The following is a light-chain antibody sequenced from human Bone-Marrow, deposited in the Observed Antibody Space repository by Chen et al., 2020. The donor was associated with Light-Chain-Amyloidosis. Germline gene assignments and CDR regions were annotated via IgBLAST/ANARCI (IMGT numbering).Light chain of an antibody. J-gene: IGKJ4*01. Sequence: DIQMTQSPSTLSASVGDRVTITCRASQIISSWLAWYQQKPGKAPNLLIYKASSLKSGVPSRFSGSGSGTEFTLTINSLQPDDIATYYCQQYSGNPLPFGGGTRVEIK. CDR3: QQYSGNPLP. CDR1: QIISSW. CDR2: KAS. V-gene: IGKV1-5*03.